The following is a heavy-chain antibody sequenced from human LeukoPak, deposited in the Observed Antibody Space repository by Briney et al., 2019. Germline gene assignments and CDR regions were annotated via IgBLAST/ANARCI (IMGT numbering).Heavy chain of an antibody. J-gene: IGHJ4*02. V-gene: IGHV4-39*01. CDR1: GGSISSSSYY. Sequence: SETLSLTCTVSGGSISSSSYYWGWIRQPPGKGLEWIGSMYYSGSTYSNPSLKSRVTISVDTSKNQFSLKLSSVTSADTAVYYCARVMTTVTIFDYWCERTLGTVSS. D-gene: IGHD4-17*01. CDR2: MYYSGST. CDR3: ARVMTTVTIFDY.